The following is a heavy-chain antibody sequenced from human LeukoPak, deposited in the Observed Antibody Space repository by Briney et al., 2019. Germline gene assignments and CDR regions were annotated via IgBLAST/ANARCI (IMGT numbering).Heavy chain of an antibody. D-gene: IGHD6-19*01. J-gene: IGHJ5*02. CDR3: ARDRSSGSVGFDP. V-gene: IGHV1-69*05. CDR1: GGTFSSYA. Sequence: GASVKVSCKASGGTFSSYAISWVRQAPGQGLEWMGGIIPIFGTANYAQKFQGRVTITTDESTSTAYMELSSLRSEDTAVYYCARDRSSGSVGFDPWGQGTLVTVSS. CDR2: IIPIFGTA.